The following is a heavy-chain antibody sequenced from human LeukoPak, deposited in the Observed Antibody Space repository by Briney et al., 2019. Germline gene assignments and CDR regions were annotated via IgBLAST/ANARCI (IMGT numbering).Heavy chain of an antibody. V-gene: IGHV4-39*01. J-gene: IGHJ4*02. CDR3: AREARGTYTIDY. CDR1: GGSISSNSYY. Sequence: SETLSLTCTVSGGSISSNSYYWGWIRQPPGKGLEWIGSTFHSGSTYYNPSLKSRVTISVDTSKNQFSLRLSSVTAEDTAVYFCAREARGTYTIDYWGQGTLVTASS. D-gene: IGHD1-26*01. CDR2: TFHSGST.